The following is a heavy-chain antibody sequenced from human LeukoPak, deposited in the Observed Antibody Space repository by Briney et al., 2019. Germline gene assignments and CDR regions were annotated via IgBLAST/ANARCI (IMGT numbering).Heavy chain of an antibody. V-gene: IGHV1-69*13. CDR1: GGTFSSYA. CDR2: IIPIFGTA. D-gene: IGHD2-15*01. Sequence: ASVKVSCKASGGTFSSYAISWVRQAPGQGLEWMGGIIPIFGTANYAQKFQGRVTITADESTSTAYMELSSLRSEDTAVYYCARTGENPPAATLYGMDVWGQGTTVTVSS. CDR3: ARTGENPPAATLYGMDV. J-gene: IGHJ6*02.